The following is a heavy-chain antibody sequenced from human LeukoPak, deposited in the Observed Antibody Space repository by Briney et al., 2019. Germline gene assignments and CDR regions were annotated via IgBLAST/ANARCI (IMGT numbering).Heavy chain of an antibody. CDR2: ISSSSTI. CDR3: AKDGSHSDSSGYYYVGATHYFDY. Sequence: GGSLRLSCAASGFTFSSYSMNWVRQAPGKGLEWVSYISSSSTIYYADSVKGRFTISRDNSKNTLYLQMNSLRAEDTTVYYCAKDGSHSDSSGYYYVGATHYFDYWGQGTLVTVSS. J-gene: IGHJ4*02. D-gene: IGHD3-22*01. CDR1: GFTFSSYS. V-gene: IGHV3-48*01.